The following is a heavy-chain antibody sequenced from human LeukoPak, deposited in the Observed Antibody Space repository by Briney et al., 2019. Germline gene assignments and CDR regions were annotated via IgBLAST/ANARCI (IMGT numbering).Heavy chain of an antibody. CDR2: IDWDDDK. CDR1: GFSLSTSGMC. D-gene: IGHD4-17*01. Sequence: SGPTLVNLTQTLTLTCTFSGFSLSTSGMCVTWIRRPPGKALEWLALIDWDDDKYYSTSLKTRLTISKDTSKNQVVLTMTNMDPVDTATYYCARMMYGDSVNYFDSWGQGTLVTVSS. CDR3: ARMMYGDSVNYFDS. V-gene: IGHV2-70*01. J-gene: IGHJ4*02.